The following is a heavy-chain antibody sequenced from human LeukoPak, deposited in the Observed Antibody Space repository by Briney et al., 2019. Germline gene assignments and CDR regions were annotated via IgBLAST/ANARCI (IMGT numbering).Heavy chain of an antibody. V-gene: IGHV1-8*03. CDR1: GYTFTSYD. CDR3: ARGFYSGYDAYYYYYYMDV. J-gene: IGHJ6*03. Sequence: ASVKVSCKASGYTFTSYDINWVRQATGQGLEWMGWMNPNSGNTGYAQKFQGRVTITRNTSISTAYMELSSLRSEDTAVYYCARGFYSGYDAYYYYYYMDVWGKGTTVTVSS. CDR2: MNPNSGNT. D-gene: IGHD5-12*01.